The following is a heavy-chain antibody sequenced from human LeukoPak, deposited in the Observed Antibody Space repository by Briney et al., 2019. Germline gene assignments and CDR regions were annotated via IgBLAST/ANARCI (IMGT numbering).Heavy chain of an antibody. CDR1: GFTFSSYA. Sequence: PGGSLRLSCAASGFTFSSYAMSWVRQAPGKGLEWVSAISGSGGSTYYADSVKGRFTISRDNSKNTLYLQMNSLRAEDTAVYYCAKGGYGSGSYYNPDYYYYGMDVWGQGTTVTVSS. V-gene: IGHV3-23*01. D-gene: IGHD3-10*01. J-gene: IGHJ6*02. CDR2: ISGSGGST. CDR3: AKGGYGSGSYYNPDYYYYGMDV.